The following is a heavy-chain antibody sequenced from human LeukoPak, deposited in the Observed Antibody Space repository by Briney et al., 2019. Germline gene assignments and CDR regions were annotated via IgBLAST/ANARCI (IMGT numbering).Heavy chain of an antibody. CDR2: IHSGGTT. V-gene: IGHV3-53*01. CDR1: GFTVSGNY. Sequence: GGSLRLSCAASGFTVSGNYMSWVRQAPGKGLECVSVIHSGGTTYYADSVKGRFTISRDNSKDTLYLQMNSLRAEDTAIYYCARDIQLSTWGLGTMVTVSS. J-gene: IGHJ3*01. CDR3: ARDIQLST. D-gene: IGHD5-24*01.